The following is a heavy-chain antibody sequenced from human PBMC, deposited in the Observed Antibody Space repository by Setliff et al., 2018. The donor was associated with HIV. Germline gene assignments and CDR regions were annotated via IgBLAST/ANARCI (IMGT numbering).Heavy chain of an antibody. CDR1: GGSISSGDYY. V-gene: IGHV4-30-4*02. CDR2: IYYSGST. Sequence: PSETLSLTCTVSGGSISSGDYYWSWIRQPPGKGLEWIGYIYYSGSTYYNPSLKSRLTISVDTSKNQFSLNVRSVTAADTAVYFCAKSSPSIGYISDHWGQGTLVTVSS. CDR3: AKSSPSIGYISDH. J-gene: IGHJ4*02. D-gene: IGHD5-12*01.